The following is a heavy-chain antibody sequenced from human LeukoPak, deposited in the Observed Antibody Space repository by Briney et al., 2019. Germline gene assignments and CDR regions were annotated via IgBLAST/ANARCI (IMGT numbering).Heavy chain of an antibody. CDR3: ARLRFYDSSGYSPGYYMDV. J-gene: IGHJ6*03. Sequence: SETLSLTCTVSGGSMFSYHWSWVRQSAGEGLEWVGHIYVTGTTNYSPSLKSRDTMSVDTTKNQFSLKLKSVTAADTAVYYCARLRFYDSSGYSPGYYMDVWGKGTTVIVSS. V-gene: IGHV4-4*07. CDR1: GGSMFSYH. D-gene: IGHD3-22*01. CDR2: IYVTGTT.